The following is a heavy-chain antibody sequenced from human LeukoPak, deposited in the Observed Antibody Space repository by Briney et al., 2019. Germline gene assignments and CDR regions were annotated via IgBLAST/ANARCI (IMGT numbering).Heavy chain of an antibody. CDR2: ISYDGSNK. D-gene: IGHD3-22*01. V-gene: IGHV3-30*18. CDR1: GFTFSSYG. CDR3: AKDQYYYDSSGSTYYFDY. Sequence: PGGSLRLSCAASGFTFSSYGMHWVRQAPGKGLEWVAVISYDGSNKYYADSVKGRFTISRDNSKNTLYLQMNSLRAEDTAAYYCAKDQYYYDSSGSTYYFDYWGQGTLVTVSS. J-gene: IGHJ4*02.